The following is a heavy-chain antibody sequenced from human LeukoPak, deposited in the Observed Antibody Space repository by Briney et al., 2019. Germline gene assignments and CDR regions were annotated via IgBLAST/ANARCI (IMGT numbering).Heavy chain of an antibody. V-gene: IGHV1-2*02. D-gene: IGHD3-22*01. CDR3: ARGGGPESLLVPFEY. J-gene: IGHJ4*01. Sequence: ASVKVSCKASGYTFTGYFMHWVRQAPGQGLEWMGWINPNSGGTNYAQKFQGRVTMTGDTSISTAYMELSSLRSDDTALYYCARGGGPESLLVPFEYWGQGTLVTVSS. CDR2: INPNSGGT. CDR1: GYTFTGYF.